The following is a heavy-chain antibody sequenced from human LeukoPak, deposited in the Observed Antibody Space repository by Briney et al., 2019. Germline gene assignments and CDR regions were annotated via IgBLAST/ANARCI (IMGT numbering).Heavy chain of an antibody. Sequence: GGSLRLSCAASGFTFSSYWMSWVRQAPGKRLEWVANIKQDGSEKYYVDSVKCRFTISRDNAKNSLYLQMNSLRAEDTAVYYCARIPTDIVVVPAAIRYYYYGMDVWGQGTTFTVSS. V-gene: IGHV3-7*01. CDR1: GFTFSSYW. CDR2: IKQDGSEK. CDR3: ARIPTDIVVVPAAIRYYYYGMDV. J-gene: IGHJ6*02. D-gene: IGHD2-2*01.